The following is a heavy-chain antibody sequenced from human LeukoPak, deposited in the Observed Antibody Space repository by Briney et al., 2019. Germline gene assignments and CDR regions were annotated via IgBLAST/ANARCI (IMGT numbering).Heavy chain of an antibody. V-gene: IGHV4-38-2*02. D-gene: IGHD2-2*02. CDR3: ARAPGYCSSTSCHNDAFDI. CDR2: IYHSGST. CDR1: GYSISSGYY. J-gene: IGHJ3*02. Sequence: PSETLSLTCTVSGYSISSGYYWGWIRQPPGKGLEWIGGIYHSGSTYYNPSLKSRVTISVDTSKNRFSLKLSSVTAADTAVYYCARAPGYCSSTSCHNDAFDIWGQGTMVTVSS.